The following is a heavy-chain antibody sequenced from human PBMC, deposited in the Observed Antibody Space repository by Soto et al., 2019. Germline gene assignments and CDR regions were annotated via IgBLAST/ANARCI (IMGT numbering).Heavy chain of an antibody. V-gene: IGHV3-7*01. J-gene: IGHJ6*02. CDR1: GFTCSSYW. Sequence: PAESLIISCAASGFTCSSYWMSWVRQAPGKGLEWVANIKQDGSEKYYVASVTGRFTISRDNAKNSLYLQMNSLRAEDTAVYYCARGDTAMSLFYYYYYGMDVWRQGTTVTVSS. CDR3: ARGDTAMSLFYYYYYGMDV. CDR2: IKQDGSEK. D-gene: IGHD5-18*01.